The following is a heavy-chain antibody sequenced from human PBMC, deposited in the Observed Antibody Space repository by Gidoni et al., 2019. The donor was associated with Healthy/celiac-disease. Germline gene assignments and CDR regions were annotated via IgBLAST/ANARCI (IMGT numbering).Heavy chain of an antibody. J-gene: IGHJ4*02. V-gene: IGHV4-61*02. CDR2: IYTSGST. CDR3: ARDPTYDSSGYVADY. Sequence: KKLEWIGRIYTSGSTNYNPSLKSRVTLSVDTSKNQFSLKLSSVTAADTAVYYCARDPTYDSSGYVADYWGQGTLVTVSS. D-gene: IGHD3-22*01.